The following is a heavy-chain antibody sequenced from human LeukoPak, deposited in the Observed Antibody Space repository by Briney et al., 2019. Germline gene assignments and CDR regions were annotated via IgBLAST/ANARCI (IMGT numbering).Heavy chain of an antibody. D-gene: IGHD3/OR15-3a*01. CDR1: GGSINSYY. CDR2: ISYSGSA. J-gene: IGHJ3*01. CDR3: ARNGAVDWDAEYAFDV. V-gene: IGHV4-59*01. Sequence: PSETLSLTCTVSGGSINSYYWSWIRQPPEKGLEWIGYISYSGSATYNPSLKSRVTISVDTSKNQFSLKLSSVTAADTAVYYCARNGAVDWDAEYAFDVWGQGTWVTVSS.